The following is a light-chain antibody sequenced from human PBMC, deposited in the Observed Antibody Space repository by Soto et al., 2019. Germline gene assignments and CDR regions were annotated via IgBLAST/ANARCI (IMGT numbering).Light chain of an antibody. J-gene: IGLJ2*01. V-gene: IGLV2-14*01. CDR1: SSDVGGYNY. CDR3: SSYTSSSYVV. CDR2: EVS. Sequence: QSVLTQPASVSGSPGQSITISCTGTSSDVGGYNYVSWYQQHPGKAPKLMIYEVSNRPSGVSNRFSGSKSGNTASLTISGLQAEDEDDYYCSSYTSSSYVVFGGGTKLTVL.